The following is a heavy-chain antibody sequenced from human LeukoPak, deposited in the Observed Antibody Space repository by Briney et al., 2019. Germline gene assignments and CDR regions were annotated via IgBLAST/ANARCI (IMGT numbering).Heavy chain of an antibody. CDR1: GFTFSDYY. CDR3: ARVGSTVAAGTPDY. CDR2: ISGSGSHT. D-gene: IGHD6-13*01. J-gene: IGHJ4*02. V-gene: IGHV3-11*06. Sequence: GGSLRLSCAASGFTFSDYYMSWIRQAPGKGLEWLSYISGSGSHTTYADSVRGRFTISRDNAKNSLSLQVNSLRADDTAVYYCARVGSTVAAGTPDYWGQGTLVTVSS.